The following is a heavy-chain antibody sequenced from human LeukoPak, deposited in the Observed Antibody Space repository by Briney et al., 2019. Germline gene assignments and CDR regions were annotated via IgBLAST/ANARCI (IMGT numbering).Heavy chain of an antibody. CDR3: ARGPNRRYSSSWYWYFDL. CDR2: INHSGST. Sequence: SETLSLTCTVSGGSISSSSYYWGWIRQPPGKGLEWIGEINHSGSTNYNPSLKSRVTISVDTSKNQFSLKLSSVTAADTAVYYCARGPNRRYSSSWYWYFDLWGRGTLVTVSS. CDR1: GGSISSSSYY. V-gene: IGHV4-39*07. J-gene: IGHJ2*01. D-gene: IGHD6-13*01.